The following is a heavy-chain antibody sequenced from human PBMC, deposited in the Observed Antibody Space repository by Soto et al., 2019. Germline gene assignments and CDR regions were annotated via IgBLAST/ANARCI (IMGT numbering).Heavy chain of an antibody. D-gene: IGHD6-19*01. CDR2: INHSGST. Sequence: SETLSLTCAVYGGSFSGYYWSWIRQPPGKGLEWIGEINHSGSTNYNPSLKSRVTISVDTSKNQFSLKLSSVTAADTAVYYCARTGSGWYRYWFDPWGQGTLVTVS. J-gene: IGHJ5*02. CDR1: GGSFSGYY. V-gene: IGHV4-34*01. CDR3: ARTGSGWYRYWFDP.